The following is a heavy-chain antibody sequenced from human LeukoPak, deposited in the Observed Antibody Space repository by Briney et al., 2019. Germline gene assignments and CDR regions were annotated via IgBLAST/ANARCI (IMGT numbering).Heavy chain of an antibody. CDR3: AKDVYGSGN. V-gene: IGHV3-30*18. Sequence: GGSLRLSCAASGFTFSSYGMHWVRQAPGKGLEWVAVISYDGSNKYYADSVKGRFTISRDNSKNTLYLQMNSLRAEDTAVYYCAKDVYGSGNWGQGTLVTVPS. CDR2: ISYDGSNK. J-gene: IGHJ4*02. D-gene: IGHD3-10*01. CDR1: GFTFSSYG.